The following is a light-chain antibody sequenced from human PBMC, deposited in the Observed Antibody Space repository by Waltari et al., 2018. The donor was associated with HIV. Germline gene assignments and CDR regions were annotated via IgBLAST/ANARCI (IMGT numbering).Light chain of an antibody. Sequence: EIVVTQSPATLSVSPGERATLSCRASQSVSSNLAWYQQKPGQAPRLLIYAASTRATVIPARFSGSGSGTEFTLTISSLQSEDFAVYFCQQYNNWPPLTFGGGTKVEIK. J-gene: IGKJ4*01. CDR3: QQYNNWPPLT. CDR2: AAS. V-gene: IGKV3-15*01. CDR1: QSVSSN.